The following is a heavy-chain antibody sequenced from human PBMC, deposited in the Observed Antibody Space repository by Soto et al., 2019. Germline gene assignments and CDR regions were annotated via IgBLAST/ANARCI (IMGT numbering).Heavy chain of an antibody. CDR1: GFTFSSYS. D-gene: IGHD1-20*01. CDR2: ISSSSSTI. Sequence: EVQLVESGGGLVQPGGSLRLSCAASGFTFSSYSMNWVRQAPGKGLEWVSYISSSSSTIYYADSVKGRFTISRDNAKNSLYLQMNSLRAEDTAVYYCANVYTWNLLGYWGQGTLVTVSS. V-gene: IGHV3-48*01. J-gene: IGHJ4*02. CDR3: ANVYTWNLLGY.